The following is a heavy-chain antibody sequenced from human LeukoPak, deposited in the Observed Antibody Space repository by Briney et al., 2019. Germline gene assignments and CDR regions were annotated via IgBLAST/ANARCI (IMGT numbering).Heavy chain of an antibody. Sequence: ASVKVSCKASGYTFTGYYMHWVRQAPGQGLAWMGWINPNSGGTNYAQKFQGRVTMTRDTSISTAYMELSRLRSDDTAVYYCARDLVGGRSGYYDFWSGYWYNWFDPWGQGTLVTVSS. D-gene: IGHD3-3*01. CDR3: ARDLVGGRSGYYDFWSGYWYNWFDP. CDR1: GYTFTGYY. V-gene: IGHV1-2*02. J-gene: IGHJ5*02. CDR2: INPNSGGT.